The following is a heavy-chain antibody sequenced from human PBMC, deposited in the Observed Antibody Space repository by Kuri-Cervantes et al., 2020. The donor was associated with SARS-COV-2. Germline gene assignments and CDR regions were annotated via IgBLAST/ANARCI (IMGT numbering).Heavy chain of an antibody. V-gene: IGHV1-69*06. CDR2: IIPIFGTA. J-gene: IGHJ6*02. CDR3: ARQVSHYCSSTSCSGVRFLEWVSPSYGMDV. D-gene: IGHD2-2*01. Sequence: SVKVSCKASGGTFSSYAISWVRQAPGQGLEWMGGIIPIFGTANYAQKFQGRVTITADKSTSTAYMELSGLRSEDTAVYYCARQVSHYCSSTSCSGVRFLEWVSPSYGMDVWGQGTTVTVSS. CDR1: GGTFSSYA.